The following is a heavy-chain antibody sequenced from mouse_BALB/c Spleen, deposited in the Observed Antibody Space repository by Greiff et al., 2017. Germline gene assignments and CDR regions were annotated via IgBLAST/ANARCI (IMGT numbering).Heavy chain of an antibody. J-gene: IGHJ2*01. D-gene: IGHD1-2*01. V-gene: IGHV5-17*02. Sequence: EVKLMESGGGLVQPGGSRKLSCAASGFTFSSFGMHWVRQAPEKGLEWVAYISSGSSTIYYADTVKGRFTISRDNPKNTLFLQMTSLRSEYTAMYYCARGHYITTATVYYFDYWGQGTTLTVSS. CDR1: GFTFSSFG. CDR3: ARGHYITTATVYYFDY. CDR2: ISSGSSTI.